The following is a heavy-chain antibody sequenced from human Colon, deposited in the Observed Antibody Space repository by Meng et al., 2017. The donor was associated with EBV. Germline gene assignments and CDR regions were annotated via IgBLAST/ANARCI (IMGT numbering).Heavy chain of an antibody. CDR2: INPNSGGT. V-gene: IGHV1-2*02. D-gene: IGHD3-22*01. CDR3: AKVRDISSDSSSYYDY. J-gene: IGHJ4*02. CDR1: GYTFTGYY. Sequence: AEVKKPGASVKVSCKASGYTFTGYYLHWVRQAPGQGLEWMGWINPNSGGTNYAQKFQGRATMTRDTSISTAYMELSRLRSDDTAIYYCAKVRDISSDSSSYYDYWGQGTLVTVSS.